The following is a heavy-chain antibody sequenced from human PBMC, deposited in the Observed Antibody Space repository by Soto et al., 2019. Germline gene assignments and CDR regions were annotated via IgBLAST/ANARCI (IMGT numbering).Heavy chain of an antibody. CDR1: GYTFTSYA. V-gene: IGHV1-3*01. CDR2: INAGNGNT. Sequence: ASVKVSCKASGYTFTSYAMHWVRQAPGQRLEWMGWINAGNGNTKYSQKFQGRVTITRDTSASTAYMELSSLRSEDTAVYYCAAPYVYYDFWGCYPYSYYYGMDVWGKGTTVTVSS. D-gene: IGHD3-3*01. J-gene: IGHJ6*04. CDR3: AAPYVYYDFWGCYPYSYYYGMDV.